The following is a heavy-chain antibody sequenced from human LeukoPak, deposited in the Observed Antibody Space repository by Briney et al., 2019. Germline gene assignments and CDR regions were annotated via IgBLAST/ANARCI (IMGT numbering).Heavy chain of an antibody. CDR2: ISAYNGNT. CDR3: ARDRPVEMATIDYYYYGMDV. Sequence: GASVKVSCKASGYTFTSYGISWVRQAPGQGLEWMGWISAYNGNTSYAQKLQGRVTMTTDTSTSTAYMELGSLRSDDTAVYYCARDRPVEMATIDYYYYGMDVWGQGTTVTVSS. CDR1: GYTFTSYG. V-gene: IGHV1-18*01. J-gene: IGHJ6*02. D-gene: IGHD5-24*01.